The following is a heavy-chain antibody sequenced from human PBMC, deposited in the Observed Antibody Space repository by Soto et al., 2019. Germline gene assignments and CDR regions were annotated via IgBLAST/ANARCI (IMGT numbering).Heavy chain of an antibody. CDR2: ISGSGGST. Sequence: GGSLRLSCAASGFTFSSYAMSWVRQAPGKGLEWVSAISGSGGSTYYADSVKGRFTISRDNSKNTLYLQMNSLRAEDTAVYYCAKDLYCSSTSCYLEDYYYYGMDVWGQGTTVTVSS. CDR3: AKDLYCSSTSCYLEDYYYYGMDV. CDR1: GFTFSSYA. V-gene: IGHV3-23*01. J-gene: IGHJ6*02. D-gene: IGHD2-2*01.